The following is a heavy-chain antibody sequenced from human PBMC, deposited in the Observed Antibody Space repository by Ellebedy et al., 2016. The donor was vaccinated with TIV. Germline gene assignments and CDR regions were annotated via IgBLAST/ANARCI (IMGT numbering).Heavy chain of an antibody. J-gene: IGHJ4*02. Sequence: MPSETLSLTCTVSGGSISSYYWSRIRQPPGKGLEWIGYIYYTGTTNYNPSLKSRVTISVDTSKNQFSLELSSVTAADTAVYFCARSGTYHGNIDYWGQGTLVTVSS. V-gene: IGHV4-59*01. CDR3: ARSGTYHGNIDY. CDR1: GGSISSYY. D-gene: IGHD1-26*01. CDR2: IYYTGTT.